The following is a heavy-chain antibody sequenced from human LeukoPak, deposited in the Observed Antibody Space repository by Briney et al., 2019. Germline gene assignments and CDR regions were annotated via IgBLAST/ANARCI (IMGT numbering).Heavy chain of an antibody. Sequence: SETLSLTCTVSGGSISSYYWSWIRQPPGKGLEWIGEINHSGSTNYNPSLKSRVTISVDTSKNQFSLKLSSVTAADTAVYYCARLELLWFGELLGGNWFDPWGQGTLVTVSS. CDR3: ARLELLWFGELLGGNWFDP. CDR2: INHSGST. D-gene: IGHD3-10*01. CDR1: GGSISSYY. V-gene: IGHV4-34*01. J-gene: IGHJ5*02.